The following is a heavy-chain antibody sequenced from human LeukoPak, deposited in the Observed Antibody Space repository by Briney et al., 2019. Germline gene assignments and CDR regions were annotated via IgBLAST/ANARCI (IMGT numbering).Heavy chain of an antibody. Sequence: PGGSLRLSCVASGFTFSRYALHWVRQAPGKGLEWVAITSYDGSKKYYTDSVKGRFTISRDNSKNTLYLQMDSLRAEDTAVYYCARDQFSPRFLERFAANYYMDVWGKGTTVTVSS. CDR1: GFTFSRYA. J-gene: IGHJ6*03. CDR3: ARDQFSPRFLERFAANYYMDV. V-gene: IGHV3-30*04. CDR2: TSYDGSKK. D-gene: IGHD3-3*01.